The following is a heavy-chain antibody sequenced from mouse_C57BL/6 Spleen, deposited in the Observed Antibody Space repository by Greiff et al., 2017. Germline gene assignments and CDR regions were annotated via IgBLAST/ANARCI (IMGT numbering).Heavy chain of an antibody. D-gene: IGHD2-5*01. V-gene: IGHV1-50*01. J-gene: IGHJ2*01. Sequence: QLQLQQPGAELVKPGASVKLSCKASGYTFTSYWMQWVKQRPGQGLEWIGEIDPSDSYTNYNQKFKGKATLTVDTSSRTAYMQLSSLTSEDSAVYYWARRAYSNYFDYWGQGTTLTVSS. CDR3: ARRAYSNYFDY. CDR1: GYTFTSYW. CDR2: IDPSDSYT.